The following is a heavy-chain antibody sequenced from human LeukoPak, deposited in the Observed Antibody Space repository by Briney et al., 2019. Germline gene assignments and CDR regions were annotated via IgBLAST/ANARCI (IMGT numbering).Heavy chain of an antibody. J-gene: IGHJ5*02. V-gene: IGHV3-23*01. CDR3: AKDGIVATMLFDP. Sequence: GGSLRLSCAVSGLTFSRYAMSWVRQAPGKGLEWVSAISESGSGTYYADSVKGRFTISRDNSKNTLYLQMNSLRAEDTAVYYCAKDGIVATMLFDPWGQGTLVTVSS. D-gene: IGHD5-12*01. CDR1: GLTFSRYA. CDR2: ISESGSGT.